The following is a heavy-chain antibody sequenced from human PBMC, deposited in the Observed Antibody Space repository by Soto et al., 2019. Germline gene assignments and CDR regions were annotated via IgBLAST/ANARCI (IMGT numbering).Heavy chain of an antibody. CDR1: GFTFSSYA. D-gene: IGHD2-21*02. CDR3: ARGVEDCGGDCYSRYFDY. J-gene: IGHJ4*02. CDR2: ISYDGSNK. V-gene: IGHV3-30-3*01. Sequence: PGGSLRLSCAASGFTFSSYAMHWVRQAPGKGLEWVAVISYDGSNKYYADSVKGRFTISRDNSKNTLYLQMNSLRAEDTAVYYCARGVEDCGGDCYSRYFDYWGQGTLVTVSS.